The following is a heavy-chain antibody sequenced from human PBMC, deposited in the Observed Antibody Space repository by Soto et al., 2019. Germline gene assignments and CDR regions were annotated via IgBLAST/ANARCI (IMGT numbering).Heavy chain of an antibody. Sequence: PSETLSLTCTVSGGSISSSSYYWGWIRQPPGKGLEWIGSIYYSGSTYYNPSLKSRVTISVDTSKNQFSLKLSSVTAADTAVYYCARYDYGDYVGDWGQGTLVTVSS. CDR3: ARYDYGDYVGD. CDR1: GGSISSSSYY. V-gene: IGHV4-39*01. D-gene: IGHD4-17*01. CDR2: IYYSGST. J-gene: IGHJ4*02.